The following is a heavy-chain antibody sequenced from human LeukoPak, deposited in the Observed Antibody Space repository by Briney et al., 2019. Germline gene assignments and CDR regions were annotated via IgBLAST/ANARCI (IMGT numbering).Heavy chain of an antibody. CDR2: ISGSGGST. D-gene: IGHD3-10*01. CDR3: AKDQGPLWFGEGCLDY. CDR1: GFTFDDYA. J-gene: IGHJ4*02. V-gene: IGHV3-23*01. Sequence: PGGSLRLSCAASGFTFDDYAMHWVRQAPGKGLEWVSGISGSGGSTYSADSVKGRFTISRDNSKSTLYLQMNSLRAEDTAVYYCAKDQGPLWFGEGCLDYWGQGTLVTVSS.